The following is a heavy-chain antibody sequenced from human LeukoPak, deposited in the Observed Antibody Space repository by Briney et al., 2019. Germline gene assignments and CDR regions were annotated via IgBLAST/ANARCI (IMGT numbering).Heavy chain of an antibody. Sequence: GGSLRLSCVVSGISLSNYAMTWVRQAPGKGLEWVSDISERGGSTTYADSVKGRFTISRDTSLNTLYLQMNNLRAEDTAVYFCAKRGVVIRGILVIGYHQEAYHYDFWGQGVLVTVSS. V-gene: IGHV3-23*01. CDR1: GISLSNYA. CDR2: ISERGGST. D-gene: IGHD3-10*01. J-gene: IGHJ4*02. CDR3: AKRGVVIRGILVIGYHQEAYHYDF.